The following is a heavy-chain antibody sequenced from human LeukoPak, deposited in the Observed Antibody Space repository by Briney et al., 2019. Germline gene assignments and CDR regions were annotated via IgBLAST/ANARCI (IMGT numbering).Heavy chain of an antibody. CDR1: GYTFTGYY. J-gene: IGHJ6*03. V-gene: IGHV1-2*02. CDR3: ARARGSGSYTYYYYMDV. Sequence: ASVKVSCKASGYTFTGYYMHWVRQAPGQGLEWMGWINPNSGGTNYAQKFQGRVTTTRDTSISTAYMELSRLRSDDTAVYYCARARGSGSYTYYYYMDVWGKGTTVTISS. CDR2: INPNSGGT. D-gene: IGHD3-10*01.